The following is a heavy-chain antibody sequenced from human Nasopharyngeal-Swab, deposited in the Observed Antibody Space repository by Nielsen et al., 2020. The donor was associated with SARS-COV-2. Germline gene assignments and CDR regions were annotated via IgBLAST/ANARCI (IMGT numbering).Heavy chain of an antibody. CDR2: ISYDGSNK. D-gene: IGHD6-13*01. Sequence: WIRQPPGKGLEWVAVISYDGSNKYYADSVKGRFTISRDNSKNTLYLQMNSLRAEDTAVYYCARPLAAAGTGCDYWGQGTPVTVSS. V-gene: IGHV3-30*03. CDR3: ARPLAAAGTGCDY. J-gene: IGHJ4*02.